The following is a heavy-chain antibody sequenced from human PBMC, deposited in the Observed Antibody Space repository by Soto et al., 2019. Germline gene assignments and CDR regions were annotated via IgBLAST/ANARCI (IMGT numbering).Heavy chain of an antibody. CDR2: ISSSSSI. CDR3: VRDRGLAALRQGVYYCYGMDV. J-gene: IGHJ6*02. Sequence: EVQLVESGGGLVQPGGSLRLSCAASGFTFSSYSMNWVRQAPGKGLEWVSYISSSSSIYYADSVKGRFTISRDNAKNSLYLQMNSLRDEDTAVYYCVRDRGLAALRQGVYYCYGMDVWGQGTTVTVSS. D-gene: IGHD6-6*01. CDR1: GFTFSSYS. V-gene: IGHV3-48*02.